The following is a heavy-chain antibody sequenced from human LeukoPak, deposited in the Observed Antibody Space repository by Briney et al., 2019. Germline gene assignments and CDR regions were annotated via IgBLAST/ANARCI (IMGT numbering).Heavy chain of an antibody. CDR1: GLTVTNNY. V-gene: IGHV3-66*01. CDR3: VYGDYPLTY. Sequence: GGPLRLSCVASGLTVTNNYWNWVRQPPGKGPEWISLIYTNGNTQYADSVKGRFTFSRDNSKNTLYLQMNSLRVEDTGVYYCVYGDYPLTYWGQGTLVSVSS. J-gene: IGHJ4*02. CDR2: IYTNGNT. D-gene: IGHD4-17*01.